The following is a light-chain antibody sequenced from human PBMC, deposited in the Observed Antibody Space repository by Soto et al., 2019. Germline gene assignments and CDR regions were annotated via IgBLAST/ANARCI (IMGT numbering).Light chain of an antibody. Sequence: THLSLSPSSLSASVRDSVTITCRASQNSRNYLDWYQQKPGRAPKILIYAASSLQSGVPSRFSGGGSGTDFTLTITSLQPEDFATYYCQQSYSWLLTFGEGTKVDIK. J-gene: IGKJ4*02. CDR3: QQSYSWLLT. CDR2: AAS. V-gene: IGKV1-39*01. CDR1: QNSRNY.